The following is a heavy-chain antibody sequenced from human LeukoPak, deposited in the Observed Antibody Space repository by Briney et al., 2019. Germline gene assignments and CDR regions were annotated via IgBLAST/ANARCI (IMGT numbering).Heavy chain of an antibody. CDR2: INHSGST. D-gene: IGHD6-13*01. V-gene: IGHV4-34*01. Sequence: SETLSLTCAVYGGSFSGYYWSWIRQPPGKGLEWIGEINHSGSTNYNLSLKSRVTISVDTSKNQFSLKLSSVTAADTAVYYCASSGSSSWYDYWGQGTLVTVSS. CDR3: ASSGSSSWYDY. J-gene: IGHJ4*02. CDR1: GGSFSGYY.